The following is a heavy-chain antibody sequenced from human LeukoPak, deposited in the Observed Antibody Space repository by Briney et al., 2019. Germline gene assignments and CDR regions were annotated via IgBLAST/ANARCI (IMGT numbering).Heavy chain of an antibody. D-gene: IGHD2-2*01. CDR1: GFTFSDYY. Sequence: PGGSLRLSCAASGFTFSDYYMSWIRQAPGKRLEWVSSISWRSSDIEYADSVKGRFTISRDNAKNSLYLQMNSLRAEDTAVYYCAGAIVVVPAAPTDPTLADWGQGTLVTVSS. V-gene: IGHV3-11*06. CDR3: AGAIVVVPAAPTDPTLAD. CDR2: ISWRSSDI. J-gene: IGHJ4*02.